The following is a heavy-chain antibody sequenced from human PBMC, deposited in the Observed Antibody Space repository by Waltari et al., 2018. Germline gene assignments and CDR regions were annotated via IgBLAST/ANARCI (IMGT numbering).Heavy chain of an antibody. CDR2: ISNDGSGN. CDR1: GFTFTSDH. CDR3: ARDPHCGGNCFSATFDY. D-gene: IGHD2-21*02. V-gene: IGHV3-30*03. J-gene: IGHJ4*02. Sequence: QVHLVESGGGVVQPGGSLRLPCAPSGFTFTSDHLHWDRHAPGKGLEWVAIISNDGSGNYYANSVKGRFTISRDNSKNTLYLQMTRLTVEDTAVYYCARDPHCGGNCFSATFDYWGQGTLVTVSS.